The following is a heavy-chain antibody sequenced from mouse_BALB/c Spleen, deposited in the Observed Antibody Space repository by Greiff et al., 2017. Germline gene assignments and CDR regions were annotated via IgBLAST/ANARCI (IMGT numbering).Heavy chain of an antibody. J-gene: IGHJ4*01. V-gene: IGHV2-2*02. CDR2: IWSGGST. CDR3: ARNFYAMDY. CDR1: GFSLTSYG. Sequence: VQGVESGPGLVQPSQSLSITCTASGFSLTSYGVHWVRQSPGEGLEWLGVIWSGGSTDYNAAFISRLSISKDNSKSQVFLKMNSLQANDTAIYYCARNFYAMDYWGQGTSVTVSS.